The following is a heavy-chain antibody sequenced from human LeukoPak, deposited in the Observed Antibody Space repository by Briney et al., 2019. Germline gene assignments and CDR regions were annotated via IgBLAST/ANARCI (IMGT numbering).Heavy chain of an antibody. CDR3: ARGPRRYGPTKTYFDY. J-gene: IGHJ4*02. CDR1: GGTFSSYA. V-gene: IGHV1-69*01. D-gene: IGHD5-18*01. Sequence: ASVKVSCKASGGTFSSYAISWVRQAPGQGLEWMGGIIPIFGTANYAQEFQGRVTITADESTSTAYMELSSLRSEGTAVYYCARGPRRYGPTKTYFDYWGQGTLVTVSS. CDR2: IIPIFGTA.